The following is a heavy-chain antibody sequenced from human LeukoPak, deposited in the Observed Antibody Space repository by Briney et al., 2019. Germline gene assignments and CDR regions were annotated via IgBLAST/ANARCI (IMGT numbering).Heavy chain of an antibody. V-gene: IGHV4-59*01. J-gene: IGHJ5*02. Sequence: SETLSLTCTVSGGSISSYYWSWIRQPPGKGLEWIGYIYYSGSTNYNPSLKSRVTISVDTSKNQFSLKLSSVTAADTAVYYCARAGTWLRFHWFDPWGQGTLVTVSS. CDR2: IYYSGST. CDR3: ARAGTWLRFHWFDP. CDR1: GGSISSYY. D-gene: IGHD5-12*01.